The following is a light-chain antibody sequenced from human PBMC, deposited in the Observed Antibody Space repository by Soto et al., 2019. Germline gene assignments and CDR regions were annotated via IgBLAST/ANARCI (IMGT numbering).Light chain of an antibody. CDR1: QSVSSN. CDR2: GAS. V-gene: IGKV3-15*01. J-gene: IGKJ5*01. Sequence: EIVMTQSPATLSLSPWERATLSCRASQSVSSNLAWYQQKPGQAPRLLIYGASTRATGIPARFSGSGSGTEFTLTISSLQSEDFAVYYCQQYNNWPLTFGQGTRLEI. CDR3: QQYNNWPLT.